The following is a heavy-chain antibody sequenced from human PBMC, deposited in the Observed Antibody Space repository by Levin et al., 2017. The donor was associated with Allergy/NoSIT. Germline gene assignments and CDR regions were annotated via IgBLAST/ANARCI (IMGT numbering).Heavy chain of an antibody. V-gene: IGHV3-15*01. CDR3: TTNHPRIMTTFGGGYYFDY. D-gene: IGHD3-16*01. CDR2: IKSKSDGATT. J-gene: IGHJ4*02. CDR1: EFTFSNSW. Sequence: GGSLRLSCAASEFTFSNSWMSWVRQTPGKGLEWVGRIKSKSDGATTDYAAPVKGRFIITRDDSKNTLFLQMNSLRTEDTAVYYCTTNHPRIMTTFGGGYYFDYWGQGTLVTVSS.